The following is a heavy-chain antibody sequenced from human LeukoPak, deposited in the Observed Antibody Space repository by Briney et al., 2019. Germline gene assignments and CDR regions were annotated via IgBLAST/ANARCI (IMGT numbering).Heavy chain of an antibody. Sequence: PGGSLRLSCATSGFTFSDYAMSWVRQAPGKGLEWVSTISNSGGNTHYADSVMGRFTISRDNSKNTLYLQMKSLRAEDTAVYYCAKDMGMFYYDTTGYYGYYFDYWGQGTLVTVSS. D-gene: IGHD3-22*01. J-gene: IGHJ4*02. CDR3: AKDMGMFYYDTTGYYGYYFDY. V-gene: IGHV3-23*01. CDR1: GFTFSDYA. CDR2: ISNSGGNT.